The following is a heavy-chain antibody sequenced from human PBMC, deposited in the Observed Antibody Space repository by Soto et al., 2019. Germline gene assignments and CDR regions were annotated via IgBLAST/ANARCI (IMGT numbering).Heavy chain of an antibody. CDR1: GFTFDTYA. V-gene: IGHV3-30-3*01. CDR3: ARVMIRWHTPGGAFDL. Sequence: QVHLVESGGGVVQPGRSLRLSCAASGFTFDTYALHWVRQAPGKGLEWVALISFDGNNNYYADSVKGRFTISRDNSENTLYLQMNSLRVDDTAVYYCARVMIRWHTPGGAFDLWGQGTIVTVSS. J-gene: IGHJ3*01. D-gene: IGHD4-17*01. CDR2: ISFDGNNN.